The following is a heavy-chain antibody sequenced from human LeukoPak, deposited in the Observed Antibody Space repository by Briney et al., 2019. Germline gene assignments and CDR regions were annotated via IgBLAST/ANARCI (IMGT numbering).Heavy chain of an antibody. Sequence: PGGSLRLSCAASGFTFSSYAMSWVRQAPGKGLEWVSGISGSGGSTYYADSVKGRFTISRDNSKNTLYLQMNSLRAEDTAVYYCAKPYSGWTSFDYWGQGTLVTVSS. CDR3: AKPYSGWTSFDY. CDR2: ISGSGGST. D-gene: IGHD6-19*01. CDR1: GFTFSSYA. V-gene: IGHV3-23*01. J-gene: IGHJ4*02.